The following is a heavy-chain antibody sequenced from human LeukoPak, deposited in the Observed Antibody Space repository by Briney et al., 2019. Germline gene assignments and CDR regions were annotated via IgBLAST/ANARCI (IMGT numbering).Heavy chain of an antibody. CDR2: ISSSSSYI. V-gene: IGHV3-21*01. CDR3: ARVGSYCGGDCYLDY. J-gene: IGHJ4*02. Sequence: GSLRLSCAASGFTFSSYSMNWVRQAPGKGLEWVSSISSSSSYIYYADSVKGRFTISRDNAKNSLYLQMNSLRAEDTAVYYCARVGSYCGGDCYLDYWGQGTLVTVSS. D-gene: IGHD2-21*02. CDR1: GFTFSSYS.